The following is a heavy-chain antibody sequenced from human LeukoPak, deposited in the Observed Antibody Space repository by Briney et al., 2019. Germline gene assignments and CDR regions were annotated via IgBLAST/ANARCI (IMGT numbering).Heavy chain of an antibody. CDR3: ARDRVRIQLWPDASDI. CDR2: ISYDGSNK. V-gene: IGHV3-30-3*01. CDR1: GFTFSSYA. J-gene: IGHJ3*02. D-gene: IGHD5-18*01. Sequence: SGRSLRLSCAASGFTFSSYAMHWVRQAPGKGLEWVAVISYDGSNKYYADSVKGRFTISRDNSKNTLYLQMNSLRAEDTAVYYCARDRVRIQLWPDASDIWGQGTMVTVSS.